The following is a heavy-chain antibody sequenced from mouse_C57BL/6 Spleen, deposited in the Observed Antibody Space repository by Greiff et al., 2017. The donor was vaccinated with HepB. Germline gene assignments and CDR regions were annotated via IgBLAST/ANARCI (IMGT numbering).Heavy chain of an antibody. D-gene: IGHD1-1*01. CDR2: IDPSDSET. J-gene: IGHJ1*03. CDR3: ARTYYYGSRDWYFDV. CDR1: GYTFTSYW. Sequence: QVQLQQPGAELVRPGSSVKLSCKASGYTFTSYWMHWVKQRPIQGLEWIGNIDPSDSETHYNQKFKDKATLTVDKSSSTAYMQLSSLTSEDSAVYYCARTYYYGSRDWYFDVWGTGTTVTVSS. V-gene: IGHV1-52*01.